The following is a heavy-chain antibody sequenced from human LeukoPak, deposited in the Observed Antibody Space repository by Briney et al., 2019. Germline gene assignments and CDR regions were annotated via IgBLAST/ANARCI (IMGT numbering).Heavy chain of an antibody. CDR2: FHSGGT. V-gene: IGHV3-23*01. Sequence: GGSLRLSCAATGFTFNSYDMSWVRQAPGNGLEWVSGFHSGGTYYADSVKGRFTISRDNSKNTLYLQMNNLRAEDTATYFCAKPIAGGSAPDYCGQGTLVTVSS. CDR1: GFTFNSYD. J-gene: IGHJ4*02. CDR3: AKPIAGGSAPDY. D-gene: IGHD3-10*01.